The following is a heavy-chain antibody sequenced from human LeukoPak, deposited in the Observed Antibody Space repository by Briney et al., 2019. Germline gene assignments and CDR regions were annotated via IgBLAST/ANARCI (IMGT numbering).Heavy chain of an antibody. J-gene: IGHJ5*02. D-gene: IGHD3-10*01. CDR2: INAGNGNT. V-gene: IGHV1-3*01. CDR3: ARVGWFGETPSIGWFDR. CDR1: GYTFTSYA. Sequence: GASVKVSCKASGYTFTSYAMHSVRQAPGQRLEGMGWINAGNGNTKYSQKFQGRVTITRDTSASTAYMELSSLRSEDTAVYYCARVGWFGETPSIGWFDRWGQGTLVTVSS.